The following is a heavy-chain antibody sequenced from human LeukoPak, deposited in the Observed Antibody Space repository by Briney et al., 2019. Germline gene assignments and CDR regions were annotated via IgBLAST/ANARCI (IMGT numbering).Heavy chain of an antibody. D-gene: IGHD6-19*01. CDR2: ISAYNGNT. CDR1: GYTFTSYG. J-gene: IGHJ4*02. Sequence: ASVKVSCKASGYTFTSYGISWVRQAPGQGLEWMGRISAYNGNTNYAQKLRGRVTMTTDTSTSTAYMELRSLRSDDTAVYYCARDYDPYSSGWPFDYWGQGTLVTVSS. V-gene: IGHV1-18*01. CDR3: ARDYDPYSSGWPFDY.